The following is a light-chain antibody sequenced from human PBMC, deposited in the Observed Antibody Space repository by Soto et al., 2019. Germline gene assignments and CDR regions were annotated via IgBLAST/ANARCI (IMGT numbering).Light chain of an antibody. CDR1: QSVSSN. V-gene: IGKV3-15*01. CDR3: QQYNNWPSWT. J-gene: IGKJ1*01. CDR2: GAS. Sequence: EIVMTQSPATLSVSPRARATLSCRASQSVSSNFAWYQQKPGQAPRLLIYGASTRATGIPARFSGSGSGTEFTLTISSLQSEDFAVYYCQQYNNWPSWTFGQGTKVEIK.